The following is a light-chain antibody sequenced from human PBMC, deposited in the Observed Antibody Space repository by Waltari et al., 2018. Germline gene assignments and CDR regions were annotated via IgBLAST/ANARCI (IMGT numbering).Light chain of an antibody. CDR1: SGINVGTYR. Sequence: QAVLTQPSSLSASPGASASLTCTLRSGINVGTYRIYWYQQKPGSPPQYLLRYKSDSDKQQGSGVPSRFSASKDASANAGILLISGLQSEDEADYDCMIWHSSAWVFGGGTKLTVL. CDR3: MIWHSSAWV. V-gene: IGLV5-45*03. J-gene: IGLJ3*02. CDR2: YKSDSDK.